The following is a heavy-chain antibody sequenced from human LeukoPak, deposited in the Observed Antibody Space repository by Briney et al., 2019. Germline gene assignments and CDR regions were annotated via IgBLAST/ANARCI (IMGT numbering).Heavy chain of an antibody. Sequence: GGSLRLSCAASGFTFSSYGMHWVRQAPGKGLEWVAFIRYDGSNKYYADSVKGRFTISRDNSKNTLYLQMNSLRDEDTAVYHCARDPGNYDRGGSYFDYWGQGTLITVSS. CDR3: ARDPGNYDRGGSYFDY. J-gene: IGHJ4*02. CDR1: GFTFSSYG. V-gene: IGHV3-30*02. CDR2: IRYDGSNK. D-gene: IGHD3-9*01.